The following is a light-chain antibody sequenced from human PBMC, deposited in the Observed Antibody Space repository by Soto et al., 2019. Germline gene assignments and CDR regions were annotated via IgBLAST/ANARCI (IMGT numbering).Light chain of an antibody. Sequence: IVLTQSPATLSLSPGERATLSCRASQSISTYLAWYQQKPGQAPRLLIYDASNRATGIPDRFIGSGSGTYFTLTISSLEPEDFAVYYFQQRNNWPPKFTFGPGTKVEIK. J-gene: IGKJ3*01. V-gene: IGKV3-11*01. CDR1: QSISTY. CDR2: DAS. CDR3: QQRNNWPPKFT.